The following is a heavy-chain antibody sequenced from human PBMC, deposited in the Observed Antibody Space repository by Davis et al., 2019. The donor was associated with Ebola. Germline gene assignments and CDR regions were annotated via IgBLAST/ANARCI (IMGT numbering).Heavy chain of an antibody. V-gene: IGHV3-23*01. Sequence: GESLKISCAASGFTVSSNYMSWVRQAPGKGLEWVSAISGSGDSTYYADSVKGRFIISRDNSKNTLYLQMNSLRAGDTAAYYCAKQSGSSGWYGLDYWGQGTLVTVSS. J-gene: IGHJ4*02. D-gene: IGHD6-19*01. CDR2: ISGSGDST. CDR3: AKQSGSSGWYGLDY. CDR1: GFTVSSNY.